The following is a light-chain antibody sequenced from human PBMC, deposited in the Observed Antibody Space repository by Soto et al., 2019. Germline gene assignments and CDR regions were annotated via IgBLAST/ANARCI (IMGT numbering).Light chain of an antibody. V-gene: IGKV4-1*01. CDR2: WAS. Sequence: DIVMTQSPDSLALSLGETATINFKCIHTFLFSSNNENYLAWYQQKPGQPPKLLIYWASTRESGVPDRFSGSGSGTDFTLTISSLQPEDAAVYYCQQYGSSPITFGQGTRLEIK. CDR3: QQYGSSPIT. CDR1: HTFLFSSNNENY. J-gene: IGKJ5*01.